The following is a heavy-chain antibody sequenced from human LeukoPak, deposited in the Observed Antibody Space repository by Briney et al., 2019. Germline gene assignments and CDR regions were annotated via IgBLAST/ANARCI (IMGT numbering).Heavy chain of an antibody. CDR3: VAAPGIHYFDY. D-gene: IGHD6-13*01. CDR1: GFTFSSDG. J-gene: IGHJ4*02. Sequence: GGSLRLSCAASGFTFSSDGMRWGREAPGKGLEWVAVICDDGNCKYYADSVKGRFTISRDNSNNTLSLQMNSLRAEDTRLYYCVAAPGIHYFDYWGRGTLVTVSS. CDR2: ICDDGNCK. V-gene: IGHV3-33*01.